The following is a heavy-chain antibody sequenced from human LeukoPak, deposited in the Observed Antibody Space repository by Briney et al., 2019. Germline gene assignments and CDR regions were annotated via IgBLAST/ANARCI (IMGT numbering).Heavy chain of an antibody. Sequence: ASVKVSCKASGYTFTSYAMHWVRQAPGQRLEWMGWINAGNGNTKYSQKFQGRVTITRDTSASTAYMELSSLRSEDTAVYYCARDRPLTTYLVLRYFDSLDYWGQGTLVTVSS. CDR2: INAGNGNT. J-gene: IGHJ4*02. CDR3: ARDRPLTTYLVLRYFDSLDY. D-gene: IGHD3-9*01. CDR1: GYTFTSYA. V-gene: IGHV1-3*01.